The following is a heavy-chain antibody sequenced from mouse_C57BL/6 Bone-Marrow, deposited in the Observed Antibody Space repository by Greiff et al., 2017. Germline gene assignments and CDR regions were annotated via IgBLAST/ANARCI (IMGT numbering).Heavy chain of an antibody. CDR3: ARGGNYDYYAMDY. CDR1: GYTFTSYW. D-gene: IGHD2-1*01. V-gene: IGHV1-55*01. J-gene: IGHJ4*01. CDR2: IYPGSGST. Sequence: QVQLQQSGAELVKPGASVKMSCKASGYTFTSYWITWVKQRPGQGLEWIGDIYPGSGSTNYNEKFKSKATLTVDTSSSTAYMQLSSLTSEDSAVYYCARGGNYDYYAMDYWGPGTSVTVSS.